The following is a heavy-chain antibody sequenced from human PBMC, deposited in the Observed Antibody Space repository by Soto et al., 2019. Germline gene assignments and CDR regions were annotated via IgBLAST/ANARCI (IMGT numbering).Heavy chain of an antibody. V-gene: IGHV1-18*01. CDR3: ARDSSSAWYDACDI. CDR2: ISAYNGNT. D-gene: IGHD6-19*01. Sequence: GQGLEWMGWISAYNGNTNYAQKLQGRVTMTTDTSTSTAYMELRSLRSDDTAGYYCARDSSSAWYDACDIWTLGTMVTVSS. J-gene: IGHJ3*02.